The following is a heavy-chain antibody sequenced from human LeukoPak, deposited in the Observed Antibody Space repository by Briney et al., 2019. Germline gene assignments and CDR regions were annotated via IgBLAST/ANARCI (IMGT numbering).Heavy chain of an antibody. D-gene: IGHD3-3*02. CDR3: VRRINIRTPLENFHN. CDR1: GFTFSGYS. Sequence: KPGGSLRLSCVASGFTFSGYSMNWVRQAPGKGLERVSSISAGGTYIYYPDSVEGRFTISRDNAKSSVYLQMANLKADNTTVYYCVRRINIRTPLENFHNSGQGILVTVSS. J-gene: IGHJ1*01. V-gene: IGHV3-21*01. CDR2: ISAGGTYI.